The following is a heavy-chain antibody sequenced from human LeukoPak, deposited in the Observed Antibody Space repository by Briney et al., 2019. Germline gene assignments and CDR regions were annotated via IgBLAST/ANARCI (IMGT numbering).Heavy chain of an antibody. Sequence: GRSLRLSCAASGFTFDDYAMHWVRQAPGKGLEWVSGISWNSGSIGYADSVKGRFTISRDNAKNSLYLQVNSLRAEDTALYYCAKDSAAAKGAFDIWGQGTMVTVSS. D-gene: IGHD6-13*01. CDR3: AKDSAAAKGAFDI. V-gene: IGHV3-9*01. CDR1: GFTFDDYA. CDR2: ISWNSGSI. J-gene: IGHJ3*02.